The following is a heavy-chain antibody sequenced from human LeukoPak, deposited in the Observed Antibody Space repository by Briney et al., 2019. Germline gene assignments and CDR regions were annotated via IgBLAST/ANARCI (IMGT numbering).Heavy chain of an antibody. CDR2: IYYSGST. CDR1: GGSISSYY. Sequence: SETLSLTCTVSGGSISSYYWSWIRQPPGKGLEWIGYIYYSGSTNYNPSLKSRVTISVDTSKNQFSLKLSSVTAADTAVYYCARLSSSGHLGGYGMDVWGQGTTVTVSS. CDR3: ARLSSSGHLGGYGMDV. J-gene: IGHJ6*02. V-gene: IGHV4-59*08. D-gene: IGHD3-10*01.